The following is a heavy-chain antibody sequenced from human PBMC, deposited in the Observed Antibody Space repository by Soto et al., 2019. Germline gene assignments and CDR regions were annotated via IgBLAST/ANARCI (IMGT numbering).Heavy chain of an antibody. D-gene: IGHD3-3*01. CDR2: ISAYNGNT. V-gene: IGHV1-18*01. CDR1: SYTFTSYG. J-gene: IGHJ4*02. Sequence: ASVKVSCKASSYTFTSYGISWVRQAPGQGLEWMGWISAYNGNTNYAQKLQGRVTMTTDTSTSTAYMELRSLRSDDTAVYYCARDIIPGITIFGVVIIPYYWGQGTLVTVSS. CDR3: ARDIIPGITIFGVVIIPYY.